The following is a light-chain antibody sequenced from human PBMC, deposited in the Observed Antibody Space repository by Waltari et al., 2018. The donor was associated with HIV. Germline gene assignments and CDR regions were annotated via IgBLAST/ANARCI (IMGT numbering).Light chain of an antibody. CDR3: QSYDSTLSGWV. CDR1: SSNIGANYD. CDR2: GNN. Sequence: QSVLTQPPSVSGAPGQRVTISCTGTSSNIGANYDVHWYRQLPGPAPPVRIHGNNNRPSGVPDRFSGSKSGTSASLAITGLQPEDESDYHCQSYDSTLSGWVFGGGTKLTVL. J-gene: IGLJ3*02. V-gene: IGLV1-40*01.